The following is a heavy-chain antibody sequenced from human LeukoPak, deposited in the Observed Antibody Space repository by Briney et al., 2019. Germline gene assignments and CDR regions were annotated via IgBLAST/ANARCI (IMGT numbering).Heavy chain of an antibody. Sequence: ASVKVSCKAAGYTFTNYDINWVRQATGQGLEWMGYMNPNSGNTGYAQKFQDRVTITSDTSISTAYMELSSLRSDDTAVYYCAREGLDYWGQGTLVTVSS. CDR1: GYTFTNYD. CDR2: MNPNSGNT. V-gene: IGHV1-8*03. CDR3: AREGLDY. J-gene: IGHJ4*02.